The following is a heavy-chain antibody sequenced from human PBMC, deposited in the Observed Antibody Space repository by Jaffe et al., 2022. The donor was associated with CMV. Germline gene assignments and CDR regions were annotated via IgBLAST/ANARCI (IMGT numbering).Heavy chain of an antibody. CDR1: GFTFSSYA. J-gene: IGHJ3*02. D-gene: IGHD2-21*02. CDR2: ISGSGGST. V-gene: IGHV3-23*04. Sequence: EVQLVESGGGLVQPGGSLRLSCAASGFTFSSYAMSWVRQAPGKGLEWVSAISGSGGSTYYADSVKGRFTISRDNSKNTLYLQMNSLRAEDTAVYYCAKELAYCGGDCLGPGDAFDIWGQGTMVTVSS. CDR3: AKELAYCGGDCLGPGDAFDI.